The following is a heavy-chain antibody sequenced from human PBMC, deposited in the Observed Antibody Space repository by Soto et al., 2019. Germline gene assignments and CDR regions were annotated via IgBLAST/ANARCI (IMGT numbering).Heavy chain of an antibody. CDR2: IYYSGRT. D-gene: IGHD5-12*01. Sequence: QVQLQESGPGLVKPSETLSLMCTVSGGSISSYYWSWIRQPPGKGLEWIGYIYYSGRTNYNPSLKSRVTASVATSKNQFSLKLSSVTAADTAVYYCARERRDGYKHYFDYWGQGTLVTVSS. CDR3: ARERRDGYKHYFDY. CDR1: GGSISSYY. J-gene: IGHJ4*02. V-gene: IGHV4-59*01.